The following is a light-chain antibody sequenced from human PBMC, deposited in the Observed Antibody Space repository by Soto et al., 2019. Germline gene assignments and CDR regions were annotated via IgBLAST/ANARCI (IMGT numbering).Light chain of an antibody. CDR3: QRYGRSPPLT. Sequence: EIVLTQSPGTLSLSPGERATLSCRASQSVSDSHLAWYQQKPGQAPRLLIYGVSSRVTGIPDRFSGGGSGTDFTLTISRLEPEDFAVYYWQRYGRSPPLTFGPGTEVEIK. CDR2: GVS. CDR1: QSVSDSH. J-gene: IGKJ3*01. V-gene: IGKV3-20*01.